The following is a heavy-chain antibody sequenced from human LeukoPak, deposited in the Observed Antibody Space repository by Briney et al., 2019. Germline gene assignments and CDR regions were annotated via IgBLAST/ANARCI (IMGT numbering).Heavy chain of an antibody. CDR1: GFTFSSYA. J-gene: IGHJ4*02. CDR3: AKDFPGGIVGAFDY. V-gene: IGHV3-33*06. Sequence: GGSLRLSCTAPGFTFSSYAIHWIRQAPGKGLEWVALVWHDGSNRYYADSVKGRFTISRDNSKNTLYLQMNSLRAEDTAVYYCAKDFPGGIVGAFDYWGQGTLVTVSS. D-gene: IGHD1-26*01. CDR2: VWHDGSNR.